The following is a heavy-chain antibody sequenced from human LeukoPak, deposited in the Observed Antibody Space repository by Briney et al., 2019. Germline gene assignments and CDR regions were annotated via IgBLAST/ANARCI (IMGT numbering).Heavy chain of an antibody. CDR1: GGSISSTSYY. CDR2: IYYSGST. CDR3: ARAYDSSGYYYSI. Sequence: IPSETLSLTCTVSGGSISSTSYYWGWIRQPPGKGLEWIGSIYYSGSTYYNPSLKSRVTISVDTSKNQFSLKLSSVTAADTAVYYCARAYDSSGYYYSIWGQGTLVTVSS. V-gene: IGHV4-39*07. J-gene: IGHJ4*02. D-gene: IGHD3-22*01.